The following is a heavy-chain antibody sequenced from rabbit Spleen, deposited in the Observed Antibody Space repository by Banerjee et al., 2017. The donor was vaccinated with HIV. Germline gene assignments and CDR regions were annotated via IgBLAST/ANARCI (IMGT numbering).Heavy chain of an antibody. CDR1: GFSFSSSYY. D-gene: IGHD8-1*01. CDR3: ARDAGTSFSTYGMDL. V-gene: IGHV1S45*01. Sequence: QEQLVESGGGLVQPEGSLTLTCAASGFSFSSSYYMCWVRQAPGKGLEWITCINMVTGKSVYASWAKGRFIMSRTSSTKVTLQMTSLTAADTATYFCARDAGTSFSTYGMDLWGPGTLVTVS. J-gene: IGHJ6*01. CDR2: INMVTGKS.